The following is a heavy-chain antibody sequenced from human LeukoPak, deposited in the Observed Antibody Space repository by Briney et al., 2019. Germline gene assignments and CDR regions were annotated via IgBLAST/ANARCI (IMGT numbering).Heavy chain of an antibody. CDR3: AEGDGSGSDYNFYYFDY. V-gene: IGHV3-30*18. D-gene: IGHD3-10*01. J-gene: IGHJ4*02. CDR1: GFSFRSYG. CDR2: ISYDGTEK. Sequence: GGSLRLSCAAAGFSFRSYGMHWVRQAPGKGLEWVAVISYDGTEKHYVDSVKGRFTISRDNSQDTLYLQMSSLRPEDTAVYYCAEGDGSGSDYNFYYFDYWGQGTLVTVSS.